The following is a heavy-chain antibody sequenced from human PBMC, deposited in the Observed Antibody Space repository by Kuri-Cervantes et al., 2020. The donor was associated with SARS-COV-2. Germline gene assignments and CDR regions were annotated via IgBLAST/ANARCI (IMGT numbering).Heavy chain of an antibody. V-gene: IGHV4-39*07. CDR2: IYYSGST. CDR3: ASTMTTVTYPSWYFDY. J-gene: IGHJ4*02. D-gene: IGHD4-11*01. CDR1: GGSISSSSYY. Sequence: ESLKISCTVSGGSISSSSYYWGWIRQPPGKGLEWIGSIYYSGSTYYNPSLKSRVTISVDTSKNQFSLKLSSVTAADTAVYYCASTMTTVTYPSWYFDYWGQGTLVTVSS.